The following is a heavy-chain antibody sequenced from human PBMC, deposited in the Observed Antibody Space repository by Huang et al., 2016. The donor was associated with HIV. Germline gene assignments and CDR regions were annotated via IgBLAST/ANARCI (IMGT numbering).Heavy chain of an antibody. CDR3: ARGDSRWYYLVGFDI. V-gene: IGHV4-61*09. CDR1: GGSIGTGSYY. Sequence: QVHLQESGPGSVKPSQTLSLTCSVSGGSIGTGSYYWSWIRQPAGRGLEWIGHIYTTWTTNYNPSLKSRVTISADTSKNQFSLKLKSVTAADSAVYFCARGDSRWYYLVGFDIWGQGTRVAVSS. CDR2: IYTTWTT. D-gene: IGHD6-13*01. J-gene: IGHJ3*02.